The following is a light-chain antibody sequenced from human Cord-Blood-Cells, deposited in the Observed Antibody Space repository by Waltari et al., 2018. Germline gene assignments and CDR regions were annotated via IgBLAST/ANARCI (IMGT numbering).Light chain of an antibody. CDR3: QQYYSTPT. Sequence: DIVMTQSPDSLAVSLGERATIHCKSSQSVLYSSNNKNYLAWYQQKPGQPPKLLIYWASTRESVVPDRFSGSGSGTDFTLTISSLQAEDVAVYYCQQYYSTPTFGQGTKVEIK. CDR1: QSVLYSSNNKNY. V-gene: IGKV4-1*01. J-gene: IGKJ1*01. CDR2: WAS.